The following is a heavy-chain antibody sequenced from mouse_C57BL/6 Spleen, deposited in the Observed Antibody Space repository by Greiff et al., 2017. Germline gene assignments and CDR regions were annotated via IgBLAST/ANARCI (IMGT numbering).Heavy chain of an antibody. CDR2: INPSSGYT. D-gene: IGHD1-1*01. V-gene: IGHV1-7*01. CDR1: GYTFTSYW. Sequence: VQLQQSGAELAKPGASVKLSCKASGYTFTSYWMHWVKQRPGQGLEWIGYINPSSGYTKYNQKFKDKATLTADKSSSTAYMQLSSLTYEDSAVYYCARLFITTVVEFEYWGQGTTLTVSS. J-gene: IGHJ2*01. CDR3: ARLFITTVVEFEY.